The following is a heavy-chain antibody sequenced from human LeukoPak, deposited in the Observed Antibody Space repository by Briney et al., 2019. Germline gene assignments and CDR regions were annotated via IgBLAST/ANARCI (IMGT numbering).Heavy chain of an antibody. CDR1: GFTFSSYA. D-gene: IGHD3-22*01. CDR2: ISGSGGST. V-gene: IGHV3-23*01. J-gene: IGHJ4*02. Sequence: PGGSLRLSCAASGFTFSSYAMSWVRQAPGKGLEWVSAISGSGGSTYYADSVKGRFTISRDNSKNTLYLQMNSLRAEDTAVYYCAKADGYYDSSGYYLYYFDYWGQGTLVTVSS. CDR3: AKADGYYDSSGYYLYYFDY.